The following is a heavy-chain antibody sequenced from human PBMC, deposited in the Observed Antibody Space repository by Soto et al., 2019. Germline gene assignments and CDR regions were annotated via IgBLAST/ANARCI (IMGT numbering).Heavy chain of an antibody. V-gene: IGHV4-4*02. CDR1: SGSISSSNR. CDR2: IYHSGST. D-gene: IGHD3-9*01. J-gene: IGHJ5*02. Sequence: SETLSLTCAVSSGSISSSNRWSWVRQPPGKGLEWIGEIYHSGSTNYNPSLKGRVTISVDKSKNQFSLKLSSVTAADTAVYYCARGNYDILTGYYCWFDPWGQGTLVTVSS. CDR3: ARGNYDILTGYYCWFDP.